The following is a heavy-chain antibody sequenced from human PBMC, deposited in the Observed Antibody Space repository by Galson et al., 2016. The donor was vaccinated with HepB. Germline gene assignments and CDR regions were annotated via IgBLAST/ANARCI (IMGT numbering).Heavy chain of an antibody. CDR1: GFTFSSYA. CDR2: VSGGAGGT. V-gene: IGHV3-23*01. D-gene: IGHD3-9*01. CDR3: ANRRGILTGPAGY. J-gene: IGHJ4*02. Sequence: SLRLSCAASGFTFSSYAMSWVRQAPGKGLEWVSTVSGGAGGTYYADSVKGRFTISRDNSKNTLYLQMNSLRAEDTAVYYCANRRGILTGPAGYWGQGTRVTVSS.